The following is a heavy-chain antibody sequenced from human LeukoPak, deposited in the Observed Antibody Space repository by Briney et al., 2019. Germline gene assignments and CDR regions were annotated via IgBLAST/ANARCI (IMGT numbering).Heavy chain of an antibody. J-gene: IGHJ6*03. CDR2: IYTSGST. V-gene: IGHV4-4*07. Sequence: NSSETLSLTCTVSGGSISSYYWSWIRQPAGKGLEWIGRIYTSGSTNYNPSLKSRVTMSVDTSKNQFSLKLSSVTAADTAVYYCAREVGGVTHYYYYYMDVWGKGTTVTVSS. D-gene: IGHD3-10*01. CDR1: GGSISSYY. CDR3: AREVGGVTHYYYYYMDV.